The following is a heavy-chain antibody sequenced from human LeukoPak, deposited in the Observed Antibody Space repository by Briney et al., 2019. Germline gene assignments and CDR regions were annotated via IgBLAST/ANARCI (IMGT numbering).Heavy chain of an antibody. V-gene: IGHV3-11*03. CDR1: GFTFSDYY. CDR3: ARSGFSWRGNFDY. J-gene: IGHJ4*02. D-gene: IGHD3-16*01. Sequence: GGSLRLSCAASGFTFSDYYMSWIRKAPGKGLEWVSYISSSSSYTNYADSVKGRFTISRDNSRHTLDLQVNSLRAEDTAVYYCARSGFSWRGNFDYWGQGTLVTVSS. CDR2: ISSSSSYT.